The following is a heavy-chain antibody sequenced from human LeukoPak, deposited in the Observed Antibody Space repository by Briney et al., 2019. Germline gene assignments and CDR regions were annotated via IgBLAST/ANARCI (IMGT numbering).Heavy chain of an antibody. CDR1: GGSITSDY. Sequence: SETLSLTCTVSGGSITSDYWNWIRQPAGKGLEWIGRISSGGTTNYNPSLKSRVTMSVDTSKNQFSLNLTSLTAADTAVYYCARQKDFDMWGQGTVVTVSS. V-gene: IGHV4-4*07. J-gene: IGHJ3*02. CDR3: ARQKDFDM. CDR2: ISSGGTT.